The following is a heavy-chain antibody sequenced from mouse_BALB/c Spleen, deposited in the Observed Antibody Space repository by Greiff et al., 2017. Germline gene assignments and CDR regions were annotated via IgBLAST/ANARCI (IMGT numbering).Heavy chain of an antibody. CDR3: TMVLRHGGPMDY. CDR1: GYTFTSYT. Sequence: VQLQQSGAELARPGASVKMSCKASGYTFTSYTMHWVKQRPGQGLEWIGYINPSSGYTNYNQKFKDKATLTADKSSSTAYMQLSSLTSEDSAVDYCTMVLRHGGPMDYWGQGTSVTVSS. J-gene: IGHJ4*01. CDR2: INPSSGYT. V-gene: IGHV1-4*01. D-gene: IGHD2-12*01.